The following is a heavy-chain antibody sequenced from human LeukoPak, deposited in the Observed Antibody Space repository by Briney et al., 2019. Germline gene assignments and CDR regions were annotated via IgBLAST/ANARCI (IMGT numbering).Heavy chain of an antibody. D-gene: IGHD3-10*01. V-gene: IGHV1-69*04. Sequence: SVKVSCKASGGTFSSYAISWVRQAPGQGLEWMGRIIPILGIANYAQKFQGRVTITADKSTSTAYMEPSSLRSEDTAVYYCARDPAYYGSGSYLLSMLRVQMVSYGMDVWGQGTTVTVSS. J-gene: IGHJ6*02. CDR2: IIPILGIA. CDR1: GGTFSSYA. CDR3: ARDPAYYGSGSYLLSMLRVQMVSYGMDV.